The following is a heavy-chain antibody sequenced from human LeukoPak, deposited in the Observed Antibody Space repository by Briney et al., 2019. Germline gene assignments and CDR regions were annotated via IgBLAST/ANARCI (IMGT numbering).Heavy chain of an antibody. Sequence: GGSLRLSCAASGFTFSNYGMHWVRQAPGKGLEGVAVISFDGSYKYYADSVKGRFTISRDNSKNTLYLQMNSLRAEDTAVYYCAKDRVTAAGYYFEYWGQGTLVTVSS. CDR1: GFTFSNYG. CDR3: AKDRVTAAGYYFEY. V-gene: IGHV3-30*18. J-gene: IGHJ4*02. D-gene: IGHD6-13*01. CDR2: ISFDGSYK.